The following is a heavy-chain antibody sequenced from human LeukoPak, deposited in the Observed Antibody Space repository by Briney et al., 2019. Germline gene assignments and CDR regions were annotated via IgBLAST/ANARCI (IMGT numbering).Heavy chain of an antibody. V-gene: IGHV4-38-2*01. D-gene: IGHD3-3*02. CDR2: LYHSGTT. Sequence: SETLSLICAVSGYSISRGYYWGWIRQPPGKGLEWIGSLYHSGTTHYNPSLTSRVTISVDTSKNHFSLKVNSVTAADAGVYYCAKPQSSLSHFYDSWGQGTLVTVSS. CDR3: AKPQSSLSHFYDS. J-gene: IGHJ4*02. CDR1: GYSISRGYY.